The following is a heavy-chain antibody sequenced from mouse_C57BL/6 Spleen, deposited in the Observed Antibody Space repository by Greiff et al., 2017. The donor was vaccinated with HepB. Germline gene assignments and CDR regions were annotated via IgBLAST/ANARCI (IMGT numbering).Heavy chain of an antibody. CDR1: GYTFTDYE. CDR3: ARPVGYGSSYGYFCY. CDR2: IDPETGGT. Sequence: QVQLQQSGAELVRPGASVTLSCKASGYTFTDYEMHWVKQTPVHGLEWIGAIDPETGGTAYNQKFKGKAILTADKSSSTAYMELRSLTSEDSAVYYCARPVGYGSSYGYFCYWGQGTTLTVSS. J-gene: IGHJ2*01. D-gene: IGHD1-1*01. V-gene: IGHV1-15*01.